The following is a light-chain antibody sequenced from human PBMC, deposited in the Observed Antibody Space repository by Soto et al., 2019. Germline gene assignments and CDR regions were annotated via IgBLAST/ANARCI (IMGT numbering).Light chain of an antibody. CDR1: RSSILSDYG. CDR3: QSYDRSLSGYV. CDR2: GNS. J-gene: IGLJ1*01. V-gene: IGLV1-40*01. Sequence: QSVLTQPPSVSGAPGQRVTISCTATRSSILSDYGVHWYRQVPGTAPKLLIFGNSNRPSGVPDRFSGSNSGTSASLAITGLQTEDEADYYCQSYDRSLSGYVFGTGTKVTVL.